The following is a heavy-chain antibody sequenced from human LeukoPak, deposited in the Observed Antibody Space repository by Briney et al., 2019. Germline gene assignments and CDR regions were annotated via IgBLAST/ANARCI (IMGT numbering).Heavy chain of an antibody. CDR1: GYIFTSYA. J-gene: IGHJ6*02. CDR3: ARDQRVLAVAGYYYYGMDV. V-gene: IGHV1-3*01. D-gene: IGHD6-19*01. CDR2: IHAGKGNT. Sequence: ASVKVSCKASGYIFTSYAVHWVRQAPGHRLEWMGWIHAGKGNTKYSQKFQGRVTITRDTSASTAYMELSSLRSEDTAVYYCARDQRVLAVAGYYYYGMDVWGQGTTVTVSS.